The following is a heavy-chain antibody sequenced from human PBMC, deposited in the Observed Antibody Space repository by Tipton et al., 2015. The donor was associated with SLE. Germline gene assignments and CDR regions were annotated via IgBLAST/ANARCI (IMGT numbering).Heavy chain of an antibody. D-gene: IGHD3-10*01. Sequence: TLSLTCAVYGGSFSGYYWSWIRQPPGMGLEWIGEINHSGSTNYNPSLKSRVTISVDTSKNQFSLKLSSVTAADTAVYYCASPYGSGSYHDYWGQGTLVTVSS. CDR2: INHSGST. CDR1: GGSFSGYY. J-gene: IGHJ4*02. CDR3: ASPYGSGSYHDY. V-gene: IGHV4-34*01.